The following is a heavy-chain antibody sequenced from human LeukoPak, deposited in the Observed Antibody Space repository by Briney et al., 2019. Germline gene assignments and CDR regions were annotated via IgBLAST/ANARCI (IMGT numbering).Heavy chain of an antibody. V-gene: IGHV3-48*02. CDR2: ISSGSSTI. CDR1: GFTFHSDN. J-gene: IGHJ1*01. D-gene: IGHD6-13*01. Sequence: GGSLRLSCAASGFTFHSDNMTWIRQAPGKGLEWLSYISSGSSTIYYAESVRGRFTISRDNAQNSLYLHMNSLRDEDTAVYYCARDSSSWVSEYFQHWGQGTLVTVSS. CDR3: ARDSSSWVSEYFQH.